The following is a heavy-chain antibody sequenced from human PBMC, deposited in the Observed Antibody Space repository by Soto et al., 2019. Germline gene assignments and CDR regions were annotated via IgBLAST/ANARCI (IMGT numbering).Heavy chain of an antibody. CDR2: ARNDPSARTT. V-gene: IGHV3-72*01. D-gene: IGHD5-12*01. CDR1: GFTFSDYH. J-gene: IGHJ4*02. Sequence: EMQLVESGGGLVQPGGSLRLSCAASGFTFSDYHMEWVRQAPGKGLEWIGRARNDPSARTTQHAASVRGRFITSRDDSENSLYLQMYSLKTEDTAVYYCGGSLQYWGQGTLVTVSS. CDR3: GGSLQY.